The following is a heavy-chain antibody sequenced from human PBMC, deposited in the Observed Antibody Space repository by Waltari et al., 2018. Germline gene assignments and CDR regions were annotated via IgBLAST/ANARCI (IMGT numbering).Heavy chain of an antibody. V-gene: IGHV4-59*12. CDR1: GGSISSYY. D-gene: IGHD3-10*01. CDR3: ARDRYGSGSYNFDY. Sequence: QVQLQESGPGLVKPSETLSLTCTVPGGSISSYYWTWLRQPPGKGLEWIGYIYYSGSTNYNPSLKSRVTISVDTSKNQFSLKLSSVTAADTAVYYCARDRYGSGSYNFDYWGQGTLVTVSS. CDR2: IYYSGST. J-gene: IGHJ4*02.